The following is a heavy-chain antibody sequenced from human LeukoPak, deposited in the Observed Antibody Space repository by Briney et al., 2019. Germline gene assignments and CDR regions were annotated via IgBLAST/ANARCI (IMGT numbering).Heavy chain of an antibody. J-gene: IGHJ6*02. V-gene: IGHV3-64*01. CDR1: GFTFSSYA. CDR2: ISSNGGST. D-gene: IGHD2-2*02. Sequence: GGSLRLSCAASGFTFSSYAMHWVRQAPGKGLEYVSAISSNGGSTYYANSVKGRFTISRDNSKNTLYLQMGSLRAEDMAVYYCARANVVVPAAIGKYGMDVWGQGTTVTVSS. CDR3: ARANVVVPAAIGKYGMDV.